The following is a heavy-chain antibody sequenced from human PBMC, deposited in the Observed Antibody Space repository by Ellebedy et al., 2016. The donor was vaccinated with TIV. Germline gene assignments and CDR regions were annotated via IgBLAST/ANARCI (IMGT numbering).Heavy chain of an antibody. CDR1: GFTFSFYG. CDR2: IWYDGSNE. CDR3: ARGWRPYYNYYYAMDV. V-gene: IGHV3-33*01. Sequence: GESLKISXAASGFTFSFYGMHWVRQAPGEGLEWVAVIWYDGSNEYYADSVKGRFIISRDNSKNTLYLQMNSLRVEDTAVYYCARGWRPYYNYYYAMDVWGQGTTVTVSS. D-gene: IGHD2-15*01. J-gene: IGHJ6*02.